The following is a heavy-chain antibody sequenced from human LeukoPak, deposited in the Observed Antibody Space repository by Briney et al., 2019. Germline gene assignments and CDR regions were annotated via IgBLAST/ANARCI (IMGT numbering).Heavy chain of an antibody. CDR1: GYSFTSYW. CDR3: ARSLDILTGYYRYYFDY. CDR2: IYPGDSDT. D-gene: IGHD3-9*01. Sequence: GESLKISCKGSGYSFTSYWIGWVRQMPGKGLEWMGIIYPGDSDTRYSPSFQGQVTISADKSISTAYLQWSSLKASDTAMYYCARSLDILTGYYRYYFDYWAREPWSPSPQ. V-gene: IGHV5-51*01. J-gene: IGHJ4*02.